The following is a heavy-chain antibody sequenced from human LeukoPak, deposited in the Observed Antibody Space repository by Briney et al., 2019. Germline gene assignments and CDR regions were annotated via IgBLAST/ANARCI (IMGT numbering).Heavy chain of an antibody. CDR2: TSYDGSNK. J-gene: IGHJ6*02. CDR3: AKELLWFYGMDV. V-gene: IGHV3-30*18. Sequence: PGGSLRLSCAASGFTFSSYGMHWVRQAPGKGLEWVAVTSYDGSNKYYADSVKGRFTISRDNSKNTLYLQMNSLRAEDTAVYYCAKELLWFYGMDVWGQGTTATVSS. CDR1: GFTFSSYG. D-gene: IGHD3-10*01.